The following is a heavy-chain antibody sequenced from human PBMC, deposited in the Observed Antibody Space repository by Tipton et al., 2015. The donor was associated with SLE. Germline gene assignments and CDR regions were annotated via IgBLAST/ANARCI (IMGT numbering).Heavy chain of an antibody. V-gene: IGHV3-15*01. CDR2: IKSKTDGGTT. CDR3: TTELLGYCSGGSCYSYGMDV. CDR1: GFTFSNAW. Sequence: SLRLSCAASGFTFSNAWMSWVRQAPGKGLEWVGRIKSKTDGGTTDYAAPVKGRFTISRDDSKNTLYLQMNSLKTEDTAVYYCTTELLGYCSGGSCYSYGMDVWGQGTTVTVSS. D-gene: IGHD2-15*01. J-gene: IGHJ6*02.